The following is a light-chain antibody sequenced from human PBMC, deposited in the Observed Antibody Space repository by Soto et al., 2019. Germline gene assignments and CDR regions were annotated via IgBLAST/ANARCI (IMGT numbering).Light chain of an antibody. J-gene: IGLJ2*01. Sequence: QSALTQPPSASGSPGQSVTISCTGTSSDVGAYDRVSWYQQHPGKPPKLIIYAVTYRTSGVPDRFSGSKSGNTTSLTVSGLQAEDEADYYCTSYGGRDDTIFGGGTKLTVL. CDR1: SSDVGAYDR. CDR2: AVT. V-gene: IGLV2-8*01. CDR3: TSYGGRDDTI.